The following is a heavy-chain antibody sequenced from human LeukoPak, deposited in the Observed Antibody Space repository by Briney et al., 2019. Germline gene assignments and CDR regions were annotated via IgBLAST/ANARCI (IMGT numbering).Heavy chain of an antibody. CDR2: IYYNGTT. J-gene: IGHJ3*02. CDR1: GGSFSSGAYY. V-gene: IGHV4-31*02. CDR3: ARLPYCSGGSCYPGSDAFDI. Sequence: SETLSLTCTVSGGSFSSGAYYWSWIRQHPGKGLEWIGYIYYNGTTYYNPSLKSRVTISVDTSKNQFSLKLSSVTAADTAVYHCARLPYCSGGSCYPGSDAFDIWGQGTMVTVSS. D-gene: IGHD2-15*01.